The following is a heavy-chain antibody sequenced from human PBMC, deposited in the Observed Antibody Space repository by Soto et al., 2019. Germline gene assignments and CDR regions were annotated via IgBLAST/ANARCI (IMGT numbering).Heavy chain of an antibody. Sequence: PGGSLRVSCAASGLTFSGYWIHWVRQVPGKALVWVSRLNSDGSSTSYADSVKGRFTISRDNAKNTLYLQMNRLRAEDTAVYYCARDRYGAIFGVVIQPYGMDVWGQGT. CDR1: GLTFSGYW. D-gene: IGHD3-3*01. V-gene: IGHV3-74*01. CDR2: LNSDGSST. CDR3: ARDRYGAIFGVVIQPYGMDV. J-gene: IGHJ6*02.